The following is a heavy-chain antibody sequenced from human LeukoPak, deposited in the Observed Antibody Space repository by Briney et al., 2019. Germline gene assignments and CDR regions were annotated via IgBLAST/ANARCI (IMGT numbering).Heavy chain of an antibody. CDR2: INHSGST. CDR1: GGSLNSTNW. CDR3: ARQQATFDY. V-gene: IGHV4-4*02. J-gene: IGHJ4*02. D-gene: IGHD5-12*01. Sequence: SETLSLTCAVSGGSLNSTNWWSWVRQAPGKGLEWIGEINHSGSTNYNPSLKSRVTISVDTSKNQFSLKLSSVTAADTAVYYCARQQATFDYWGQGTLVTVSS.